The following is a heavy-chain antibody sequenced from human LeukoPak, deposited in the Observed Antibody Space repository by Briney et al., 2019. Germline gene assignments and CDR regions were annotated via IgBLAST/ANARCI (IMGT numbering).Heavy chain of an antibody. Sequence: SETLSLTCTVSGGSISSSSYYWGWIRQPPGTGLEWIGSIYYSGSTYYNPSLKSRVTISVDTSKNQFSLKLSSVTAADTAVYYCARSSLEWLLSSDNWYFDLWGRGTLVTVSS. V-gene: IGHV4-39*07. CDR3: ARSSLEWLLSSDNWYFDL. D-gene: IGHD3-3*01. J-gene: IGHJ2*01. CDR2: IYYSGST. CDR1: GGSISSSSYY.